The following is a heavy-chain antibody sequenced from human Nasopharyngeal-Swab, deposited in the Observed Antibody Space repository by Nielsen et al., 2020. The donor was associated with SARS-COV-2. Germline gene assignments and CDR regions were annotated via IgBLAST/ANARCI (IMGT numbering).Heavy chain of an antibody. V-gene: IGHV3-74*01. D-gene: IGHD3-16*01. CDR1: GFTFSTYW. J-gene: IGHJ6*02. CDR3: ARVPALIPYYYYGMDV. Sequence: GESLKISCAASGFTFSTYWMHWVRQAPGKGLVWVSRTNTDGSSTDYADSVKGRFTISRDNAKNTLYLQMNSLRAEDTAVYYCARVPALIPYYYYGMDVWGQGTTVTISS. CDR2: TNTDGSST.